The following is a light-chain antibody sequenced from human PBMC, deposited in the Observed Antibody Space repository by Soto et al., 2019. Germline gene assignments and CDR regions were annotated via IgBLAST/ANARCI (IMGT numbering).Light chain of an antibody. J-gene: IGKJ1*01. V-gene: IGKV3-20*01. CDR3: QQYGTSPSWT. CDR2: GAS. Sequence: ETVLTQSPGTLSLSPGQRATLSCRASQSVSDNALAWYQQKPGQAPRLLIYGASTRATGIPDRFSGSGSGTDFTLTVSRLEPDDFAVYYCQQYGTSPSWTFGQGTKVEI. CDR1: QSVSDNA.